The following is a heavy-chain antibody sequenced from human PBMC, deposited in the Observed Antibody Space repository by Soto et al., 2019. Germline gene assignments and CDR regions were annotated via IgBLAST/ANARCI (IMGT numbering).Heavy chain of an antibody. V-gene: IGHV3-30*02. Sequence: PGGSLRLSCAASGFTFSSYGMHWVRQAPGKGLEWVAVIWYDGSNKYYADSVKGRFTISRDNSKNTLCLQMNSLRVEDTAVYYCVNGSEVGRQEHEYWGQGTLVTVSS. CDR1: GFTFSSYG. J-gene: IGHJ4*02. CDR3: VNGSEVGRQEHEY. D-gene: IGHD1-26*01. CDR2: IWYDGSNK.